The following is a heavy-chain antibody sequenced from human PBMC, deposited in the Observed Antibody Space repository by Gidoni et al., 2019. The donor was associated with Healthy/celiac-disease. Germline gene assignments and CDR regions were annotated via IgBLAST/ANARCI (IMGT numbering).Heavy chain of an antibody. CDR3: ASDGSGSY. CDR2: LYYSGST. J-gene: IGHJ4*02. V-gene: IGHV4-59*01. D-gene: IGHD3-10*01. Sequence: QVQLQESGPGLVTPSETLSLTCPVSGGSISSYYWSWIRQPPGTGLEWIGYLYYSGSTNYNPSLKRRVTISVDTSKNQFSLKLSSVTAADTAVYYCASDGSGSYWGQGTLVTVSS. CDR1: GGSISSYY.